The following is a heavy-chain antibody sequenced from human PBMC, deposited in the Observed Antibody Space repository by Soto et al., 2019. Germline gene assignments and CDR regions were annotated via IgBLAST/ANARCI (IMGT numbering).Heavy chain of an antibody. CDR2: MSFSGGTT. CDR1: GFTFSTYA. D-gene: IGHD7-27*01. CDR3: AKDWPGDAFDI. J-gene: IGHJ3*02. Sequence: GGSLRLSCAASGFTFSTYAMSWVRQSPGQGLEWVSSMSFSGGTTYYADSVKGRFTISRDNSKNTLYLQMTSLRAEDTAIYFCAKDWPGDAFDIWGQGTMVPLS. V-gene: IGHV3-23*01.